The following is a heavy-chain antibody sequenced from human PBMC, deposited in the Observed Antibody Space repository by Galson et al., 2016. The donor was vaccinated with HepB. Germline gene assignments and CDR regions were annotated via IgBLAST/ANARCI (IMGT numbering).Heavy chain of an antibody. CDR2: IWYDESNK. CDR1: GFTFSDYG. Sequence: SLRLSCAASGFTFSDYGMHCVRQAPGKGLEWVAVIWYDESNKYYADSVKGRFTISRDNSKNTLYLQMNSLRAEDTAVYYCARTPGDTMVRGIIITGSYYFDYWGQGTLVTVSS. J-gene: IGHJ4*02. D-gene: IGHD3-10*01. CDR3: ARTPGDTMVRGIIITGSYYFDY. V-gene: IGHV3-33*01.